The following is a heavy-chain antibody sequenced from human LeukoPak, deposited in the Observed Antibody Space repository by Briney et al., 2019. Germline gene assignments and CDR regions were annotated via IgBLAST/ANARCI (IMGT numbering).Heavy chain of an antibody. V-gene: IGHV1-69*13. CDR3: ARSAQQLVHRDWYFDL. J-gene: IGHJ2*01. CDR2: IIPIFGTA. Sequence: SVTVSCKASGGTFSSYAISWVRQAPGQGLEWMGGIIPIFGTANYAQKFQGRVTITADESTSTAYMELSSLRSEDTAVYYCARSAQQLVHRDWYFDLWGRGTLVTVSS. D-gene: IGHD6-13*01. CDR1: GGTFSSYA.